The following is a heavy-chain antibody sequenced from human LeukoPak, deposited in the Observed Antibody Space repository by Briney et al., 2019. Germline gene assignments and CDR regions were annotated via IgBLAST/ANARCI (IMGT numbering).Heavy chain of an antibody. J-gene: IGHJ5*02. CDR1: GYTLTELS. CDR2: FDPEDGET. CDR3: ATETGTTWSWPHWFDP. D-gene: IGHD1-7*01. V-gene: IGHV1-24*01. Sequence: ASVKVSCKVSGYTLTELSMHWVRQAPGKGLEWVGGFDPEDGETIYAQKFQGRVTMTEDTSTDTAYMELSSLRSEDTAVYYCATETGTTWSWPHWFDPWGQGTLVTVSS.